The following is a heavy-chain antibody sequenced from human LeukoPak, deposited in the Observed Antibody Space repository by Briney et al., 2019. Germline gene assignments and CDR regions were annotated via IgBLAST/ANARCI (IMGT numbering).Heavy chain of an antibody. CDR3: AKSRIVVVTAIDY. V-gene: IGHV3-23*01. J-gene: IGHJ4*02. CDR2: ITGSGDST. Sequence: GGSLRLSCVASGFTFGNYAMSWVRQAPRKGLEWVSAITGSGDSTFNADSVKGRFTISRDNSKNTLHLQMNNLRAEDTAIYYCAKSRIVVVTAIDYWGQGILVTVSS. D-gene: IGHD2-21*02. CDR1: GFTFGNYA.